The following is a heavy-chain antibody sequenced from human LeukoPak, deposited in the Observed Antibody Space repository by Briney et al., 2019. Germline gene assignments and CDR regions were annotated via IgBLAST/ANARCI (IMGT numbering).Heavy chain of an antibody. D-gene: IGHD3-3*01. J-gene: IGHJ4*02. CDR1: GGSFSGYY. Sequence: SETLSLTRAVYGGSFSGYYWSWIRQPPGKGLEWIGEINHSGSTNYNPSLKSRVTISVDTSKNQFSLKLSSVTAADTAVYYCARHRSGSFDSWGQGTLVTVSS. V-gene: IGHV4-34*01. CDR3: ARHRSGSFDS. CDR2: INHSGST.